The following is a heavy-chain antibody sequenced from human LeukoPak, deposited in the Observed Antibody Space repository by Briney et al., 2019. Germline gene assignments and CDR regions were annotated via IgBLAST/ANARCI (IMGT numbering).Heavy chain of an antibody. CDR2: IYHSGST. D-gene: IGHD2-15*01. CDR3: ARVGGVVVAATFNY. CDR1: GGSISSGGYY. Sequence: PSETLSLTCTVSGGSISSGGYYWSWIRQPPGKGLEWIGYIYHSGSTYYNPSLKSRVTISVDRSKNQFSLKLSSVTAADTAVYYCARVGGVVVAATFNYWGQGTLVTVSS. V-gene: IGHV4-30-2*01. J-gene: IGHJ4*02.